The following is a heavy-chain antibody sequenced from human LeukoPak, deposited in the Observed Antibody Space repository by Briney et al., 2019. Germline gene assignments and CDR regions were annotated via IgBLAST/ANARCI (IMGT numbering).Heavy chain of an antibody. V-gene: IGHV3-30-3*01. D-gene: IGHD3-22*01. CDR1: GFTFSSYA. CDR2: ISYDESNK. Sequence: GRSLRLSCAASGFTFSSYAMHWVRQAPGKGLEWVAVISYDESNKYYAGSVKGRFTISRDNSKNTLYLQMNSLRAEDTAVYYCAAPDNGYYYFYWGQGTLVTVSS. CDR3: AAPDNGYYYFY. J-gene: IGHJ4*02.